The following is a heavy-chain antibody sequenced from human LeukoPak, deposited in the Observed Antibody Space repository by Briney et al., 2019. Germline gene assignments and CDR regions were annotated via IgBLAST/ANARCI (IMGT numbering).Heavy chain of an antibody. CDR3: ARFVRQMTTFDY. D-gene: IGHD6-6*01. Sequence: ASVKVSCEASGYTFTSYGISWVRQAPGQGLEWMGWISAYNGNTNYAQKLQGRVTMTTDTSTSTAYMELRSLRSDDTAVYYCARFVRQMTTFDYWGQGTLVTVSS. CDR2: ISAYNGNT. J-gene: IGHJ4*02. CDR1: GYTFTSYG. V-gene: IGHV1-18*01.